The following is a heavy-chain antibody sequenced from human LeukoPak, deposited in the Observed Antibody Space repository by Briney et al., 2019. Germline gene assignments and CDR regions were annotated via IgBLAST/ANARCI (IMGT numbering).Heavy chain of an antibody. J-gene: IGHJ4*02. CDR2: MNPNSGNT. CDR3: ARRVLPYYFDY. D-gene: IGHD3-10*01. Sequence: VSVKVSCKASGYTFTSYDINWVRQATGQGLEWMGWMNPNSGNTGYAQKFQGRVTITRNTSISTAYMELSSLRSEDTAVYYCARRVLPYYFDYWGQGTLVTVSS. CDR1: GYTFTSYD. V-gene: IGHV1-8*03.